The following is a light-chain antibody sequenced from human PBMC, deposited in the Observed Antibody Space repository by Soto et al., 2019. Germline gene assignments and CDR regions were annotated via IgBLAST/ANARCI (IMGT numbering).Light chain of an antibody. CDR1: SSNIGAGYD. CDR2: GNN. CDR3: QSYERSLSGYV. V-gene: IGLV1-40*01. Sequence: QSVLTQPPSVSGAPGQRVTISCTGSSSNIGAGYDVHWYQQLPGTAPTLLISGNNNRPSGVPDRLSGSKSGTSASLAITGLRAEDEADYFCQSYERSLSGYVFGTGTKVTVL. J-gene: IGLJ1*01.